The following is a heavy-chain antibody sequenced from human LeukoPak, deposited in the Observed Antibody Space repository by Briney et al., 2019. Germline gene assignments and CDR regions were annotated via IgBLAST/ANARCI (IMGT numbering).Heavy chain of an antibody. V-gene: IGHV3-74*01. J-gene: IGHJ4*02. CDR3: ARDQSIMGPTTVDY. D-gene: IGHD1-26*01. CDR2: ISSDGSNT. Sequence: GGSLRVSCAASGITFSTSWMHWVRQAPGKGLVWVSRISSDGSNTIYADSVRGRFTISRDNAKNTLYLQMNSLRAEDTAVYYCARDQSIMGPTTVDYWGQGTLVTVSS. CDR1: GITFSTSW.